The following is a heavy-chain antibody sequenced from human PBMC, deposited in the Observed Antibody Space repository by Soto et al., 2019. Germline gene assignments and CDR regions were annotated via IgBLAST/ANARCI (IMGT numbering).Heavy chain of an antibody. CDR3: AKDIGYCSSTRCDYGMDV. CDR2: IDWNSGAI. V-gene: IGHV3-9*01. D-gene: IGHD2-2*03. J-gene: IGHJ6*02. Sequence: EVQLVESGGGLVQPGRSLRLSCAASGFTFDDYVVHWVRQVPGKGLEWVSGIDWNSGAIGYADSVKGRFIISRVSAKNSLFLQMNSLRAEDTALYYCAKDIGYCSSTRCDYGMDVWGQGTTVTVSS. CDR1: GFTFDDYV.